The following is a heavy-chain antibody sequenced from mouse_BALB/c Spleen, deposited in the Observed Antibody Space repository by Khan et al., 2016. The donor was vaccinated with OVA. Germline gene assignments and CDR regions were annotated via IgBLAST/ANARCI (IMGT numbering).Heavy chain of an antibody. J-gene: IGHJ4*01. CDR1: GFTFSFYT. Sequence: EVELVESGGGVVQPGGSLKLSCAASGFTFSFYTMSWIRQTPEKRLEWVAFISDGGGNTYYPDTVKGRFTIARDNAKNTLYLQMSSLKSEDTAMYYCSRWIRQGYYYAMDFWGQGTSVTVSS. CDR2: ISDGGGNT. V-gene: IGHV5-12-2*01. CDR3: SRWIRQGYYYAMDF. D-gene: IGHD2-2*01.